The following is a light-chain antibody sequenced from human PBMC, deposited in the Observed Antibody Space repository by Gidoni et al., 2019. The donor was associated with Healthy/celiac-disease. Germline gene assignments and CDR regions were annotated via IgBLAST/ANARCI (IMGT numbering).Light chain of an antibody. V-gene: IGKV3-20*01. CDR1: QSVSSSY. CDR3: QQYGSS. J-gene: IGKJ3*01. CDR2: GAS. Sequence: EIVLTQSPGTLSLSPGERATLFVRASQSVSSSYLAWYQQKPGQAPRLLIYGASSRATGIPDRFRGSGSGTDFTLTISRLEPEDFAVYYCQQYGSSFGPGTKVDIK.